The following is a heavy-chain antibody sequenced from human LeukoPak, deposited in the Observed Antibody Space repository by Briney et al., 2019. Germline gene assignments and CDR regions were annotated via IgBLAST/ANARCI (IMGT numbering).Heavy chain of an antibody. CDR2: FKQDVSEK. CDR3: ARDSMVRGVID. V-gene: IGHV3-7*03. J-gene: IGHJ1*01. Sequence: PGGSLRLSCAASGFTFSSYWMSWVRQAPGKGLEWVANFKQDVSEKYYVVSVKGRFTISRDNSKNTLYLQMNSLRAEDTAVYYCARDSMVRGVIDWGQGTLVTVSS. CDR1: GFTFSSYW. D-gene: IGHD3-10*01.